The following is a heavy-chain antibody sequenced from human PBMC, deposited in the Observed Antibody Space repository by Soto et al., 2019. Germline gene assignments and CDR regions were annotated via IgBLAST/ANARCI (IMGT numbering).Heavy chain of an antibody. V-gene: IGHV4-4*02. J-gene: IGHJ5*02. CDR2: IYHSGST. Sequence: QVQLQESGPGLVKPSGTLSLTCAVSGGSISSSNWWSWVRQPPGKGLEWIGEIYHSGSTNYNPSLKSRVTISVDKSKNQFSLKLSSVTAADTAVYYCARAVDPYYDFWSGYTNWFDPWGQGTLVTVSS. D-gene: IGHD3-3*01. CDR3: ARAVDPYYDFWSGYTNWFDP. CDR1: GGSISSSNW.